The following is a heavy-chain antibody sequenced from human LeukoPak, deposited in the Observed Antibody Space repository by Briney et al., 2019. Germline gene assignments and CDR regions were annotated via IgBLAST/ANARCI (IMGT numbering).Heavy chain of an antibody. J-gene: IGHJ3*02. V-gene: IGHV3-21*01. Sequence: GGSLRLSCAASGFTFSSYSMNWVRQAPGKWLEWVSSISSSSSYIYYADSVKGRFTISRDNAKNSLYLQMNSLRAEDTAVYYCARGVRRLWFGEPTGAFDIWGQGTMVTVSS. CDR1: GFTFSSYS. D-gene: IGHD3-10*01. CDR3: ARGVRRLWFGEPTGAFDI. CDR2: ISSSSSYI.